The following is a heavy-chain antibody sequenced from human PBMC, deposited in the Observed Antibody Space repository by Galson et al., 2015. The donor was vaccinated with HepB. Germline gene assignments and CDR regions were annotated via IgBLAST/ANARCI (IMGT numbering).Heavy chain of an antibody. CDR2: ISAYNGNT. J-gene: IGHJ2*01. Sequence: VKVSCKASGYTFTSYGISWVRQAPGQGLEWMGWISAYNGNTNYAQKLQGRVTMTTDTSTSTAYMELRSLRSDDTAVYYCARAAYYDSSGYYRSLYWYFDLWGRGTLVTVSS. V-gene: IGHV1-18*04. CDR1: GYTFTSYG. CDR3: ARAAYYDSSGYYRSLYWYFDL. D-gene: IGHD3-22*01.